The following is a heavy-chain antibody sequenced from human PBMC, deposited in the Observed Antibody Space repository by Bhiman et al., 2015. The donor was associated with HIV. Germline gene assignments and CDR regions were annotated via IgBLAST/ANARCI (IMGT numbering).Heavy chain of an antibody. V-gene: IGHV3-21*03. CDR2: ISSSSSYI. Sequence: EVQLVESGGGLVKPGGSLRLSCAASGFTFSSYIMNWVRQAPGKGLEWVSSISSSSSYIYYADSVKGRFTISRDNAKNSLYLQMNSLRAEDTAVYYCVREPGGTTQGRFDYWGQGTRGHRLL. CDR1: GFTFSSYI. CDR3: VREPGGTTQGRFDY. J-gene: IGHJ4*02. D-gene: IGHD1-7*01.